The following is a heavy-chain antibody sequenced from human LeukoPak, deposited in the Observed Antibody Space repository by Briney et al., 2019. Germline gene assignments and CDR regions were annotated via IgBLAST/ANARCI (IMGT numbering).Heavy chain of an antibody. CDR1: GYTFTGYY. CDR3: ARSYYGSGSYYKGP. V-gene: IGHV1-18*04. CDR2: ISAYNGNT. D-gene: IGHD3-10*01. J-gene: IGHJ4*02. Sequence: ASVKVSCKASGYTFTGYYMHWVRQAPGQGLEWMGWISAYNGNTNYAQKLQGRVTMTTDTSTSTAYMELRSLRSDDTAVYYCARSYYGSGSYYKGPWGQGTLVTVSS.